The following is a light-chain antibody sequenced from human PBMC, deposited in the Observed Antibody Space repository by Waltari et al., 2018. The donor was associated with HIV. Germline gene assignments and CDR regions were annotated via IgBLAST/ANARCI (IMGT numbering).Light chain of an antibody. CDR3: CSYGGDDTLL. CDR2: DDS. V-gene: IGLV2-23*01. Sequence: QSALTQPASVSGSLGQSITISCTGASNNVGSYSLVSWYQHRPGQAPTLLIYDDSKRPLGISSRFSGSKSGNTASLTVSGLQSEDEADYYCCSYGGDDTLLFGGGTKVTAL. CDR1: SNNVGSYSL. J-gene: IGLJ3*02.